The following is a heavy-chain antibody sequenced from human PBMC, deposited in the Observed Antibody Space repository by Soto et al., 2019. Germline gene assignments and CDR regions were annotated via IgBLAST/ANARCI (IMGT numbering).Heavy chain of an antibody. J-gene: IGHJ4*02. CDR2: IYHSGST. V-gene: IGHV4-30-2*01. CDR3: ARNQRQLWLPFFDY. Sequence: SETLSLTCAVSGGSISRGGYSWSWIRQPPGKGLEWIGYIYHSGSTYYNPSLKSRVTISVDRSKNQFSLKLSSVTAADTAVYYWARNQRQLWLPFFDYWGQGTLVTVSS. D-gene: IGHD5-18*01. CDR1: GGSISRGGYS.